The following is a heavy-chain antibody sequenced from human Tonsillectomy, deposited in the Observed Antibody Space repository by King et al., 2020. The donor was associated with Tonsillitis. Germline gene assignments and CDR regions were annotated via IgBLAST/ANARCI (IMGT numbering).Heavy chain of an antibody. CDR3: ARDRNGAFDC. J-gene: IGHJ4*02. Sequence: VQLVESGGALVQPGGSLRLSCAASGFTLSGDWMHWVRQAPGEGLVWVSNINSDGTRANYADSVKGRFTISRDNAKNTLYLQMNSLRVEDTALYYCARDRNGAFDCWGQGTLVTDSS. V-gene: IGHV3-74*01. CDR2: INSDGTRA. CDR1: GFTLSGDW. D-gene: IGHD5-24*01.